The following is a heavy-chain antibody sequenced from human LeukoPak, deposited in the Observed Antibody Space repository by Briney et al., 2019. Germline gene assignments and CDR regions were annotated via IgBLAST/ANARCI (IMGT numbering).Heavy chain of an antibody. CDR3: ARSGGSGMLLSLKY. J-gene: IGHJ4*02. D-gene: IGHD3-10*01. V-gene: IGHV1-69*05. CDR2: IIPIFGTA. CDR1: GGTFSSYA. Sequence: GASVKVSCKASGGTFSSYAISWVRQAPGQGLEWMGRIIPIFGTANYAQKLQGRVTITTDESTSTAYMELSSLRSEDTAVYYCARSGGSGMLLSLKYWGQGTLVTVSS.